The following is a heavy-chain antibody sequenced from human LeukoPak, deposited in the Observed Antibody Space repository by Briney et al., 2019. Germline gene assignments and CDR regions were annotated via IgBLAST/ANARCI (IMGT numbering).Heavy chain of an antibody. CDR1: GFTFSSHW. D-gene: IGHD3-16*01. V-gene: IGHV3-7*01. J-gene: IGHJ4*02. Sequence: GGCLRLSCAASGFTFSSHWMAWVRQAPGKGLEWVANIKHNGDNLNYVDSVEDRFTISRENAQNSLYLHMTSLRVEDTAVYYCARELRTFDSWGQGTLVRVSS. CDR3: ARELRTFDS. CDR2: IKHNGDNL.